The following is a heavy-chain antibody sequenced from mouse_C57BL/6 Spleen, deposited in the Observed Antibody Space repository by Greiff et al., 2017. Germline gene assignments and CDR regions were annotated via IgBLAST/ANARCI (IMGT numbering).Heavy chain of an antibody. J-gene: IGHJ4*01. CDR1: GYTFTSYD. CDR3: ARRDYYSNYGAMDY. CDR2: IYPRDGST. Sequence: VQLQQSGPELVKPGASVKLSCKASGYTFTSYDINWVKQRPGQGLEWIGWIYPRDGSTKYNEKFKSKATLTVDKPSSTAYMQLSSLTSEDSAVYYCARRDYYSNYGAMDYWGQGTSVTVSS. V-gene: IGHV1-85*01. D-gene: IGHD2-5*01.